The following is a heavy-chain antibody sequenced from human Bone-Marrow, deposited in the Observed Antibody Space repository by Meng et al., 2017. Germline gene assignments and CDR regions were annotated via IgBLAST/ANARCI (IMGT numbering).Heavy chain of an antibody. CDR1: GFTFSSYE. Sequence: GESLKISCAASGFTFSSYEMNWVRQAPGKGLEWVSGISGAGTSTFYADSVKGRFTVSRDNSKNTLYLQMNSLRVEDTAVYYCAKDMAVGANRNCFEYWGQGTLVTVSS. CDR3: AKDMAVGANRNCFEY. V-gene: IGHV3-23*01. J-gene: IGHJ4*02. CDR2: ISGAGTST. D-gene: IGHD1-26*01.